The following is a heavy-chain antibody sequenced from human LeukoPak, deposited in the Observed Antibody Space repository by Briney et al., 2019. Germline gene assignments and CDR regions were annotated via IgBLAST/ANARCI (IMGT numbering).Heavy chain of an antibody. D-gene: IGHD3-16*01. CDR3: AKGYYDYVWGSYYFDY. CDR1: GFSVSSNY. J-gene: IGHJ4*02. V-gene: IGHV3-53*01. CDR2: LYISGST. Sequence: GGSLRHSCAASGFSVSSNYMSWVRQAPGKGLEWISVLYISGSTYYADSVKGRFTISRDNSKNTLYLQMNSLRAEDTAVYYCAKGYYDYVWGSYYFDYWGQGILVTVSS.